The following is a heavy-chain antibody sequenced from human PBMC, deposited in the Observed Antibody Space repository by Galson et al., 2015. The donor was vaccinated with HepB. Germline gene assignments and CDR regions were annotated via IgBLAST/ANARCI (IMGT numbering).Heavy chain of an antibody. D-gene: IGHD2-2*01. CDR3: ARGDCSSTSCRDNYYYYGMDV. Sequence: SLRLSCAASGFTFSSYWMSWVRQAPGKGLEWVANIKQDGSEKYYVDSVKGRFTISRDNAKNSLYLQMNSLRAEDTAVYYCARGDCSSTSCRDNYYYYGMDVWGQGTTVTVSS. V-gene: IGHV3-7*03. CDR1: GFTFSSYW. CDR2: IKQDGSEK. J-gene: IGHJ6*02.